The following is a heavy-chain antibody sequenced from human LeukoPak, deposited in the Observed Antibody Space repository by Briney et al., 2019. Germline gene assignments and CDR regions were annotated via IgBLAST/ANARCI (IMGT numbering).Heavy chain of an antibody. CDR1: GFTFSSYS. J-gene: IGHJ4*02. Sequence: PGGSLRLSCVASGFTFSSYSMNWVRQAPGKGLEWVSFISSSSSYIYYADSVKGRFTISRDNSKNTLYLQMNSLRAEDTAVYYCARDLKGLAVAGTPDYWGQGTLVTVSS. CDR2: ISSSSSYI. D-gene: IGHD6-19*01. CDR3: ARDLKGLAVAGTPDY. V-gene: IGHV3-21*01.